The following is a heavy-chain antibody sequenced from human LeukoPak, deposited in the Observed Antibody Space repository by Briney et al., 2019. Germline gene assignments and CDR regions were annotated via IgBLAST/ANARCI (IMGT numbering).Heavy chain of an antibody. CDR2: NSGSGGST. CDR1: GFTFSSYA. D-gene: IGHD6-13*01. V-gene: IGHV3-23*01. Sequence: PGGSLRLSCAASGFTFSSYAMSWVRQAPGKGLEWVSVNSGSGGSTYYADSVKGRLTISRDNSKNTLYLQMNSLRAEDTAVYYCAKDGRSSSWSPPYWYFDLWGRGTLVTVSS. J-gene: IGHJ2*01. CDR3: AKDGRSSSWSPPYWYFDL.